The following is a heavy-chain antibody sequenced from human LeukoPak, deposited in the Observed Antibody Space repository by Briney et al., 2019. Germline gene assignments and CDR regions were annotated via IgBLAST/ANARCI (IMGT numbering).Heavy chain of an antibody. V-gene: IGHV4-34*01. CDR3: ARRRGTWIQLRRHHWFDP. CDR2: INHSGST. CDR1: GGSFSGYY. Sequence: KASETLSLTCAVYGGSFSGYYWSWIRQPPGKGLEWIGEINHSGSTNYNPSLKSRVTISVDTSKNQFSLKLSSVTAADTAVYYCARRRGTWIQLRRHHWFDPWGQGTLVTVSS. D-gene: IGHD5-18*01. J-gene: IGHJ5*02.